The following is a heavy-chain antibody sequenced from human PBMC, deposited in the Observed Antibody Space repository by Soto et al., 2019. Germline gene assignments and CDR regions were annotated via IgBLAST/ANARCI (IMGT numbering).Heavy chain of an antibody. CDR1: GGSFSGYY. D-gene: IGHD6-13*01. V-gene: IGHV4-34*01. Sequence: SETLSLTCAVYGGSFSGYYWSWIRRPPGKGLEWIGEINHSGSTNYNPSLKSRVTISVDTSKNQFSLKLSSVTAADTAVYYCAREAAAAGTPTRYFQHWGQGTLVTVSS. CDR2: INHSGST. J-gene: IGHJ1*01. CDR3: AREAAAAGTPTRYFQH.